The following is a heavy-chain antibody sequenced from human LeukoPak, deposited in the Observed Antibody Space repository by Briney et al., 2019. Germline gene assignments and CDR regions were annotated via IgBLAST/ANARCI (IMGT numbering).Heavy chain of an antibody. V-gene: IGHV3-30*03. Sequence: GGSLRLSCAASGFSFSNYGIHWVRQAPGKGLEWVAFISFDGNNKYYVDSVKGRFTISRDNSKNTLHLQMSSLKSEDTAVYYCARDIGYRSREDYYYMDVWGKGTTVIVSS. J-gene: IGHJ6*03. CDR1: GFSFSNYG. D-gene: IGHD6-13*01. CDR3: ARDIGYRSREDYYYMDV. CDR2: ISFDGNNK.